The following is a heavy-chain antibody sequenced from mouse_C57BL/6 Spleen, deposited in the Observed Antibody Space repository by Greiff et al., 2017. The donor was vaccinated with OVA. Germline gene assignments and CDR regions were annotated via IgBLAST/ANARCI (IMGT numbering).Heavy chain of an antibody. CDR3: TRGKNDYGDGYAMDY. V-gene: IGHV1-5*01. CDR1: GYTFTSYW. CDR2: IYPGNSDT. J-gene: IGHJ4*01. D-gene: IGHD2-4*01. Sequence: EVQLQQSGTVLARPGASVKMSCKTSGYTFTSYWMHWVKQRPGQGLEWIGAIYPGNSDTSYNQKFKGKAKLTAVTSASTAYMELSSLTNEDSAVYYCTRGKNDYGDGYAMDYWGQGTSVTVSS.